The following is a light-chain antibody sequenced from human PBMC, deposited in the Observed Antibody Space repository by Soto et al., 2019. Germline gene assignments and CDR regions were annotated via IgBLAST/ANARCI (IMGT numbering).Light chain of an antibody. CDR1: QDILSW. J-gene: IGKJ3*01. CDR3: QQASTFPIP. Sequence: DIQMTQSPSSVSASVGDTVTITCRASQDILSWLAWYQQKPGEAPRLMIYASSNLQSGVPSRFSGSRSGTEFTLTISSLQPEDFATYYCQQASTFPIPVGPGTRLDIK. CDR2: ASS. V-gene: IGKV1-12*01.